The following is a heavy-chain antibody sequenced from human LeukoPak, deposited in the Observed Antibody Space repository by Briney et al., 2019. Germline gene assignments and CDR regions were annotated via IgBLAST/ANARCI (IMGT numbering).Heavy chain of an antibody. Sequence: ASVKVSCKASGYTFTSYAMNWVRQAPGQGLEWMGWINTNTGNPTYAQGFTGRFVFSLDTSVSTAYLQISSLKAEDTAVCYCARDSWARYYYDSSDYWGQGTLVTVSS. D-gene: IGHD3-22*01. J-gene: IGHJ4*02. CDR2: INTNTGNP. CDR3: ARDSWARYYYDSSDY. CDR1: GYTFTSYA. V-gene: IGHV7-4-1*02.